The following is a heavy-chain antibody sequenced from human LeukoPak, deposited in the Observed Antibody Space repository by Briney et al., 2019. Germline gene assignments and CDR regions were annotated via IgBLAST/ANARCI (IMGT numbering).Heavy chain of an antibody. J-gene: IGHJ4*02. Sequence: PGESLKISCKGSGYSFTSYWIGWLRQMPGEGLEWMGIIYPGDSDTRYSPSFQGQVTISADKSISTAYLQWSSLKASDTAMYYCASSSSGYPPYFDYWGQGTLVTVSS. CDR2: IYPGDSDT. D-gene: IGHD3-22*01. CDR1: GYSFTSYW. CDR3: ASSSSGYPPYFDY. V-gene: IGHV5-51*01.